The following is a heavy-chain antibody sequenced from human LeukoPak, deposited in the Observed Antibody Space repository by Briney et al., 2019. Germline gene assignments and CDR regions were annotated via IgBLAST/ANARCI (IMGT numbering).Heavy chain of an antibody. CDR2: ISSSSSYI. D-gene: IGHD6-19*01. CDR1: GFAFSTYA. V-gene: IGHV3-21*01. CDR3: ARDHEQWLPPYYYYYGMDV. Sequence: PGGSLRLSCAASGFAFSTYAMNWVRQAPGRGLEWVSSISSSSSYIYYADSVKGRFTISRDNAKNSLYLQMNSLRAEDTAVYYCARDHEQWLPPYYYYYGMDVWAKGPRSPSP. J-gene: IGHJ6*02.